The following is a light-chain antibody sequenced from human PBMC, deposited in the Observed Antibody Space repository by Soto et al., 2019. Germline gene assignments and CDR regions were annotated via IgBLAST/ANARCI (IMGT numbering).Light chain of an antibody. CDR1: SSNIGAGYA. V-gene: IGLV1-40*01. CDR2: ENT. CDR3: QSYDSSLTAYV. Sequence: LTQPPSVSGAPGQRVIISCTGNSSNIGAGYAVNWYQQVSGTAPKLVIYENTNRPSGVPDRFSGSRSVTSASLAITGLQAEDESDYYCQSYDSSLTAYVFGTATKLTVL. J-gene: IGLJ1*01.